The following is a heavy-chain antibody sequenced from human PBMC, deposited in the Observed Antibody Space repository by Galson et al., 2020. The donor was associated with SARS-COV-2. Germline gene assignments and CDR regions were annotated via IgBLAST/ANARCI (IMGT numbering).Heavy chain of an antibody. J-gene: IGHJ4*02. CDR2: ISYDGSNK. CDR3: ARSPMAMYYFDY. D-gene: IGHD3-10*01. V-gene: IGHV3-30*04. CDR1: GFTFSSYA. Sequence: GGSLRLSCAASGFTFSSYAMHWVRQAPGKGLEWVAVISYDGSNKYYADSVKGRFTISRDNSKNTLYLQMNSLRAEDTAVYYCARSPMAMYYFDYWGQGTLVTVSS.